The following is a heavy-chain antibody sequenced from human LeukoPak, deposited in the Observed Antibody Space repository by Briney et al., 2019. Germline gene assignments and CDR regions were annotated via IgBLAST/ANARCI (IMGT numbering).Heavy chain of an antibody. J-gene: IGHJ4*02. CDR2: ISSSSNNI. CDR3: VRSGDY. CDR1: GFTFSVYS. V-gene: IGHV3-48*01. Sequence: PGGSLRLSCAASGFTFSVYSMNRVRQAPGKGLEWVSYISSSSNNIYYADSVKGRFTISRDDAKNSLYLQMNSLRAEDTAVYYCVRSGDYWGQGTLVTVSS. D-gene: IGHD3-3*01.